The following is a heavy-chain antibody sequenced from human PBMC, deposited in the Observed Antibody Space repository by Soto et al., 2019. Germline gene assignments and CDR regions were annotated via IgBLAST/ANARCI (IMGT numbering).Heavy chain of an antibody. CDR1: GYTFTSYD. CDR2: MNPNSGNT. V-gene: IGHV1-8*01. Sequence: ASVKVSFKASGYTFTSYDINWVRQATGQGLEWMGWMNPNSGNTGYAQKFQGRVTMTRNTSISTAYMELSSLRSEDTAVYYCARSRLSCSSTSCGANWFDPWGQGTLVTVSS. CDR3: ARSRLSCSSTSCGANWFDP. J-gene: IGHJ5*02. D-gene: IGHD2-2*01.